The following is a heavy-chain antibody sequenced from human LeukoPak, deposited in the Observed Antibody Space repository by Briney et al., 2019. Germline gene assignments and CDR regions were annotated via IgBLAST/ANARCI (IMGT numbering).Heavy chain of an antibody. Sequence: SETLSLTCTVSGGSICSGGYYWSWIRQHPGKGLEWIGYIYYSGSTYYNPSLKSRVTISVDTSKNQFSLKLSSVTAADTAVYYCAREGEVREMTTWGQGTLVTVSS. D-gene: IGHD5-24*01. CDR3: AREGEVREMTT. CDR1: GGSICSGGYY. J-gene: IGHJ4*02. CDR2: IYYSGST. V-gene: IGHV4-31*03.